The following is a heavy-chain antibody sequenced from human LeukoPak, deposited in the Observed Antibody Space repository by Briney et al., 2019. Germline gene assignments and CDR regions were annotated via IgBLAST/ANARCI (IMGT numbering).Heavy chain of an antibody. V-gene: IGHV3-23*01. CDR3: AKGAAAGKVDWFDT. J-gene: IGHJ5*02. D-gene: IGHD6-13*01. CDR1: GFTFSNFA. Sequence: GGSLRLSCAASGFTFSNFAMMWVRQAPGTGLQWVSTINGYGGTFYADSVRGRFTIFRDTSMNTLFLQMNSLGAEDTAVYYCAKGAAAGKVDWFDTWGQGTLVTVSS. CDR2: INGYGGT.